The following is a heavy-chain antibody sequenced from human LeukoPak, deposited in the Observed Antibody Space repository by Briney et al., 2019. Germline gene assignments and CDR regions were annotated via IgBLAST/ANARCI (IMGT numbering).Heavy chain of an antibody. CDR1: GGTFSSYA. D-gene: IGHD1-26*01. CDR2: IIPIFGTA. V-gene: IGHV1-69*13. Sequence: ASVKVSCKASGGTFSSYAISWVRQAPGQGLEWMGGIIPIFGTANYAQKFQGRVTITADESTSTAYMELSSLRSEDTAVYYCARDREKWELLGGFDYWGQGTLVTVSS. J-gene: IGHJ4*02. CDR3: ARDREKWELLGGFDY.